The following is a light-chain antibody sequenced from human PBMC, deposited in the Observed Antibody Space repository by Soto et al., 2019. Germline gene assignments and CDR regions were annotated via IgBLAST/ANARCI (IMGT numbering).Light chain of an antibody. CDR1: QSVSSN. Sequence: EIVMTQSPATLSVSPGERVTLSCRASQSVSSNFAWYQQKPGQSPRLLSYGASIRATGIPDKFSGSGSGTEFTLTISSLQPEDFAVYYCQQYNDWPLGFGGGTKVEIK. J-gene: IGKJ4*01. CDR2: GAS. CDR3: QQYNDWPLG. V-gene: IGKV3-15*01.